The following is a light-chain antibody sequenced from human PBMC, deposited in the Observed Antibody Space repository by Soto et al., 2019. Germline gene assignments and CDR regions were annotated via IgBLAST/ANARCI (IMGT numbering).Light chain of an antibody. CDR1: QTISTW. J-gene: IGKJ1*01. CDR3: QQYNSYRT. V-gene: IGKV1-5*01. Sequence: DIQMTQSPSTLSASVGDRVTITCRASQTISTWLAWYQHKPGKAPNLLIYDASTLMSGVPSRFSGSGSGTEFTLTISSLQPDDFATYYCQQYNSYRTFGQGTKVDIK. CDR2: DAS.